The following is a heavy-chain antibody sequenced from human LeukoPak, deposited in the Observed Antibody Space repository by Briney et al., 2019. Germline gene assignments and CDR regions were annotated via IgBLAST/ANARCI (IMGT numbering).Heavy chain of an antibody. Sequence: ASVKVSCKASGGTFSSYAISWVRQAPGQGLEWMGGIIPIFGTANYAQKFQGRVTITADESTSTAYMELSSLRSEDTAVYYCARAHPTGSGSSYYYYYYYMDVWGKGTTVTVSS. J-gene: IGHJ6*03. CDR3: ARAHPTGSGSSYYYYYYYMDV. CDR1: GGTFSSYA. V-gene: IGHV1-69*01. CDR2: IIPIFGTA. D-gene: IGHD3-10*01.